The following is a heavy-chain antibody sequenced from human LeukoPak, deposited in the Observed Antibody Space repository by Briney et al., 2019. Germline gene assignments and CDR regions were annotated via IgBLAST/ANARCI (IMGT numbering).Heavy chain of an antibody. J-gene: IGHJ4*02. CDR1: GGSCRGYY. V-gene: IGHV4-34*01. CDR2: INHSGST. D-gene: IGHD6-6*01. CDR3: ATAGGSSSRTFDY. Sequence: SETLSLTCAVYGGSCRGYYWSWIRQPPGKGLEWIGEINHSGSTNYNPSLKSRVTISVDTSKNQFSLKLSSVTAADTAVYYCATAGGSSSRTFDYWGQGTLVTVSS.